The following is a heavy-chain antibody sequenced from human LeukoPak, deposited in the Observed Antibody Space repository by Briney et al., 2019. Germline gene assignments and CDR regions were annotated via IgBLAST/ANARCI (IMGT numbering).Heavy chain of an antibody. Sequence: PSETLSLTCTVSGGSVSSGSYYWSWIRQPPGKGLEWIGYIYYSGSTNYNPSLKSRVTISVDTSKNQFSLKLSSVTAADTAVYYCARREVAGTKDFDYWGQGTLVTVSS. CDR2: IYYSGST. D-gene: IGHD6-19*01. V-gene: IGHV4-61*01. J-gene: IGHJ4*02. CDR1: GGSVSSGSYY. CDR3: ARREVAGTKDFDY.